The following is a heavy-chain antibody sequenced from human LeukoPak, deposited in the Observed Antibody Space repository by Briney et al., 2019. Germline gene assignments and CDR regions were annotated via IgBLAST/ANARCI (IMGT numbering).Heavy chain of an antibody. V-gene: IGHV3-64D*06. CDR3: ARDFPPYGMDV. CDR1: GFTLSNHC. Sequence: GGAPRLSCSPSGFTLSNHCMHRGRQAPREGREYVSAISSSGGSTYYADSVKGRFTVSRDNSKNTLYLQMSSLRAEDTAVYYCARDFPPYGMDVWGQGTTVTVSS. J-gene: IGHJ6*02. CDR2: ISSSGGST.